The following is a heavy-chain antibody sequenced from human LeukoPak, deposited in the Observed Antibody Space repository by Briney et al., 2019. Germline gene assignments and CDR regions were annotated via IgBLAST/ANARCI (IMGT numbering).Heavy chain of an antibody. CDR1: GGTFSSYA. CDR2: IIPILGIA. D-gene: IGHD5-24*01. Sequence: SVKVSCKASGGTFSSYAISWVRQAPGQGLEWMGRIIPILGIANYPQEFQGRVTITADKSTSTAYMELSSLRSEDTAVYYCAREGVGLQGTFDYWGQGTLVTVSS. CDR3: AREGVGLQGTFDY. J-gene: IGHJ4*02. V-gene: IGHV1-69*04.